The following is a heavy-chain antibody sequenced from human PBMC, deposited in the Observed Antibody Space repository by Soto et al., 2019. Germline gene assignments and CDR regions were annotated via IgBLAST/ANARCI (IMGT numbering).Heavy chain of an antibody. Sequence: QLQLQESGSGLVKPSQTLSLTCAVSGGSISSGGYSWSWIRQPPGKGLEWIGYIYHSGSTYYNPSLECRGTTEVDRSKTQFSLKLSAVTAADTAVYYCAGGIAARPLGYWGQGTLVTVSS. J-gene: IGHJ4*02. V-gene: IGHV4-30-2*01. D-gene: IGHD6-6*01. CDR3: AGGIAARPLGY. CDR2: IYHSGST. CDR1: GGSISSGGYS.